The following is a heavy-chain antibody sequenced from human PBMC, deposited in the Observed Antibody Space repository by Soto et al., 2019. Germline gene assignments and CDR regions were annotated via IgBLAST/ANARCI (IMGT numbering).Heavy chain of an antibody. J-gene: IGHJ4*02. Sequence: PGGSLRLSCEGSGFTFNDYYMTWIRQAPGKGLEWVAYINSLRTAIYYADSVKGRFTISRDNAKNSLYLQMNGLRAEDTATYYCARRLQWQLRPFDSWGRGTLVTVSS. CDR2: INSLRTAI. CDR3: ARRLQWQLRPFDS. V-gene: IGHV3-11*01. D-gene: IGHD6-19*01. CDR1: GFTFNDYY.